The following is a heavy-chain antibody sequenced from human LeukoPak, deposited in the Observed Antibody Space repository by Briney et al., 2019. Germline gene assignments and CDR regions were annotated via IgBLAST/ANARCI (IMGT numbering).Heavy chain of an antibody. Sequence: GGSLRLSCAASGFTFSSYAMSWVRQAPGKGLEWVSAISGSGGSTYYADSVKGRCTISRDNSKNTLYLQMNSLRAEDTAVYYCATWTYRTNWSSWFDPWGQGTLVTVSS. CDR1: GFTFSSYA. CDR3: ATWTYRTNWSSWFDP. J-gene: IGHJ5*02. D-gene: IGHD6-13*01. CDR2: ISGSGGST. V-gene: IGHV3-23*01.